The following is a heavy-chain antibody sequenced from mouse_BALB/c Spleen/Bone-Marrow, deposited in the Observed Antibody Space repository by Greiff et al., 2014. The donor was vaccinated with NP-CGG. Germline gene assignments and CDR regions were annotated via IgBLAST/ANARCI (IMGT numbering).Heavy chain of an antibody. D-gene: IGHD1-1*01. CDR3: ARFPFYYGSSFYYFDY. CDR2: IVPGSDTT. Sequence: DLVKPGASVKLSCKASGYSFTSYWINWIKQRPGQGLQWIGRIVPGSDTTYYNEMFKGKATLTVDTSSTTAYIQLSSLSSEDSAVYLCARFPFYYGSSFYYFDYWGQGTPLTVSS. J-gene: IGHJ2*01. V-gene: IGHV1S41*01. CDR1: GYSFTSYW.